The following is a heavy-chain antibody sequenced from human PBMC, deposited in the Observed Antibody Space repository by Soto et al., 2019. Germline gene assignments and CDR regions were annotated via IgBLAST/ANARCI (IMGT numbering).Heavy chain of an antibody. J-gene: IGHJ6*02. CDR1: GFTFSSYA. CDR2: ISGSGGST. CDR3: ARDRVPAANAGYGMDV. Sequence: GGSLRLSCAASGFTFSSYAMSWVRQAPGKGLEWVSAISGSGGSTYYADSVKGRFTISRDNSKNTLYLQMNSLRAEDTAVYYCARDRVPAANAGYGMDVWGQGTTVTVSS. V-gene: IGHV3-23*01. D-gene: IGHD2-2*01.